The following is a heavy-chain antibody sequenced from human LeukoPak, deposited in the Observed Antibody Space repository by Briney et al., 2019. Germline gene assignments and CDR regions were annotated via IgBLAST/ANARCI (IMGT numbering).Heavy chain of an antibody. V-gene: IGHV4-39*01. CDR1: GGSISSSSYY. CDR2: IYYSGST. Sequence: PSETLSLTCTVSGGSISSSSYYWGWIRQPPGKGLEWIGSIYYSGSTYYNPSLKSRVTISVDTSKNQFSLKLSSVTAADTAVYYWARHLPGYCSSTSCSKHGGNWFDPWGQGTLVTVSS. CDR3: ARHLPGYCSSTSCSKHGGNWFDP. D-gene: IGHD2-2*01. J-gene: IGHJ5*02.